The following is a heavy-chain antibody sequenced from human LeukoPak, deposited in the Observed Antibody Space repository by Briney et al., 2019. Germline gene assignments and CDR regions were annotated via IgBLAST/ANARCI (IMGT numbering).Heavy chain of an antibody. CDR3: ARGAVPAAILAYFDY. Sequence: SETLSLTCAVYGGSFSGYYWSWIRQPPGKGLEWIGEINHSGSTNYNPSPKSRVTISVDTSKNQFSLKLSSVTAADTAVYYCARGAVPAAILAYFDYWGQGTLVTVSS. D-gene: IGHD2-2*01. J-gene: IGHJ4*02. V-gene: IGHV4-34*01. CDR2: INHSGST. CDR1: GGSFSGYY.